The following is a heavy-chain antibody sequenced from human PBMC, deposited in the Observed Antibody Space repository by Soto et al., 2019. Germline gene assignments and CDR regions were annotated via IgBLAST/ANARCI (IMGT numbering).Heavy chain of an antibody. CDR2: ISAYNGNT. CDR1: GYTFTSDG. V-gene: IGHV1-18*01. Sequence: QVQLVQSGAEVKKPGASVKVSCKASGYTFTSDGISWVRQAPGQGLEWMGWISAYNGNTIYAQKVQGRVSMTTDTSTSTAYMELRSLRSDDTAVYHCARVNYDTGHAFDVWGQGTMVTVSS. J-gene: IGHJ3*01. D-gene: IGHD3-22*01. CDR3: ARVNYDTGHAFDV.